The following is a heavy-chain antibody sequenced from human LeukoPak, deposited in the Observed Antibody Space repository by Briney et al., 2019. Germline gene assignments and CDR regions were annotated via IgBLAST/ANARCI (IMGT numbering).Heavy chain of an antibody. D-gene: IGHD5-18*01. J-gene: IGHJ4*02. Sequence: GGSLRLSCAASGFTFSSYAMSWVRQAPGKGREGGSAIIGSGGSTYYADSVKGRFTISRDNSKNTLYLQMNSLRAEDTAVYSCAKDKTVDTAMVRYYFDYWGQGTLVTVSS. V-gene: IGHV3-23*01. CDR2: IIGSGGST. CDR3: AKDKTVDTAMVRYYFDY. CDR1: GFTFSSYA.